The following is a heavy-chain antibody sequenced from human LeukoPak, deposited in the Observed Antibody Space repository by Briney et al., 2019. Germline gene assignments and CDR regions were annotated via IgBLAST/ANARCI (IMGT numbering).Heavy chain of an antibody. V-gene: IGHV3-13*01. Sequence: GGSLRLSCAASGFTFSSYDMHWVRQATGKGLEWVSAIGTAGDTYYPGSVKGRFTISRENAKNSLYLQMNSLRAGDTAVYYCARSGYSSGSFDYWGQGTLVTVSS. J-gene: IGHJ4*02. CDR2: IGTAGDT. D-gene: IGHD6-19*01. CDR3: ARSGYSSGSFDY. CDR1: GFTFSSYD.